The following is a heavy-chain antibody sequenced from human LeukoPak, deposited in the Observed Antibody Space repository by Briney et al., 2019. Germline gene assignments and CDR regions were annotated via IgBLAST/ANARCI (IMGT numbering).Heavy chain of an antibody. CDR3: TRDVPRSAGYPDN. D-gene: IGHD2-15*01. CDR1: GGSISSGDHF. CDR2: IYYSGTT. V-gene: IGHV4-31*03. Sequence: SQTLSLTCTVSGGSISSGDHFWSWIRQHPGKGLEWIGYIYYSGTTYYNPSLKSRVTISVDTSKNHFSLKLTSVTAADTAVYYCTRDVPRSAGYPDNWGQGTLVSVSS. J-gene: IGHJ4*02.